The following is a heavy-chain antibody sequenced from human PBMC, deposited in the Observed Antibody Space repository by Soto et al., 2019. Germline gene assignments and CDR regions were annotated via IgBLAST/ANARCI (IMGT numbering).Heavy chain of an antibody. V-gene: IGHV4-34*01. CDR1: GGSFSGYY. D-gene: IGHD4-17*01. CDR2: INHSGST. J-gene: IGHJ6*02. CDR3: ATRGIYGEGGLHYYYGMDV. Sequence: QVQLQQWGAGLLKPSETLSLTCAVYGGSFSGYYWSWIRQPPGKGLEWIGEINHSGSTNYNPSLESRVTISLDTSKNQFSLNLRSVTAADTAVYYCATRGIYGEGGLHYYYGMDVWGQGTTVTVSS.